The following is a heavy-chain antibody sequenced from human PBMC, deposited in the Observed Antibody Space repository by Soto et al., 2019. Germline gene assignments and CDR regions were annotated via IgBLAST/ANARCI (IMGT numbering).Heavy chain of an antibody. D-gene: IGHD3-22*01. J-gene: IGHJ4*02. CDR1: GGSISSYY. CDR2: IYYSGST. V-gene: IGHV4-59*01. Sequence: SETLSLTCTVSGGSISSYYWSWIRQPPGKGLEWIGYIYYSGSTNYNPSLKSRVTISVDTSKNQFSLKLSSVTAADTAVYYCARVNRHYYDSSGYYYFDYWGQGTLVTVSS. CDR3: ARVNRHYYDSSGYYYFDY.